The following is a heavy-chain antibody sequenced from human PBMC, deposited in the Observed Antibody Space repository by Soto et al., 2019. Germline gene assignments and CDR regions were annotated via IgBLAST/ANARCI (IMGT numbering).Heavy chain of an antibody. V-gene: IGHV3-9*01. CDR3: VKVKTRFAYRDYSMDV. Sequence: EVVLVESGGGLVQPGGSLRLSSVTSGFKFDDFAMHWGRQAPGKGLQWVSGIRWNGETPAYGDSVKGRFIISRDNARNSLYLQMNSLRPEDTAVYFCVKVKTRFAYRDYSMDVWGKGTTVTVS. CDR1: GFKFDDFA. D-gene: IGHD3-16*01. CDR2: IRWNGETP. J-gene: IGHJ6*03.